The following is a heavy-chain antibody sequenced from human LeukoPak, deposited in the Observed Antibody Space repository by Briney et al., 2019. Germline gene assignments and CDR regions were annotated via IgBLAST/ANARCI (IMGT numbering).Heavy chain of an antibody. J-gene: IGHJ1*01. CDR1: GFTFSDYY. CDR3: AKEGSYYDSMEYFQH. Sequence: GGSLRLSCAASGFTFSDYYMSWIRQAPGKGLEWVSYISSSGSTIYYADSVKGRFTISRDNAKNSLYLQMNSLRAEDTAVYYCAKEGSYYDSMEYFQHWGQGTLVTVSS. V-gene: IGHV3-11*01. D-gene: IGHD3-22*01. CDR2: ISSSGSTI.